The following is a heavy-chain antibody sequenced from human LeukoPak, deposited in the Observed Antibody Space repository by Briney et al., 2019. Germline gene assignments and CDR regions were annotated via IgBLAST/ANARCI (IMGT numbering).Heavy chain of an antibody. D-gene: IGHD3-10*01. CDR3: AKDRYYGSGSYYNGYYFDY. CDR1: GFTFSSYA. Sequence: GGSLRLSCAASGFTFSSYAMSGVRQAQGKGREWVSSISGSGGRTYYAGSVKGRFTISRDNSKNTLYLQMNSLRAEDTAVYYCAKDRYYGSGSYYNGYYFDYWGQGTLVTVSS. J-gene: IGHJ4*02. V-gene: IGHV3-23*01. CDR2: ISGSGGRT.